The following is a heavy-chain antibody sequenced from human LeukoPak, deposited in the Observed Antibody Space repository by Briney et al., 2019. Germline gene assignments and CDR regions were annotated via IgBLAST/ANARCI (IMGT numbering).Heavy chain of an antibody. J-gene: IGHJ4*02. Sequence: GGSLRLSCAASGFTVSSNYMSWVRQAPGKGLEWVSVIYSSGSTYYADSVKGRFTISRHNSKNTLYLQMHSLRAKDTAVYYCARWAFYYFDYWGQGTLVTVSS. CDR2: IYSSGST. CDR1: GFTVSSNY. CDR3: ARWAFYYFDY. V-gene: IGHV3-53*04. D-gene: IGHD3-3*01.